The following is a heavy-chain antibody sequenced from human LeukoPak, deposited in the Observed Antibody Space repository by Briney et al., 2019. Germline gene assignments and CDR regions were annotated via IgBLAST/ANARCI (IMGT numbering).Heavy chain of an antibody. Sequence: GRSLRLSCAASGFSFSSYGMHWVRQAPGKGLEWVAVTWYEGSNKYYVDSVQGRFTISRDNSKNTLYLQMNSLRAEDTAVYYCARQNTRYYGMDVWGQGTTVTVSS. CDR3: ARQNTRYYGMDV. CDR1: GFSFSSYG. CDR2: TWYEGSNK. V-gene: IGHV3-33*01. J-gene: IGHJ6*02. D-gene: IGHD1-26*01.